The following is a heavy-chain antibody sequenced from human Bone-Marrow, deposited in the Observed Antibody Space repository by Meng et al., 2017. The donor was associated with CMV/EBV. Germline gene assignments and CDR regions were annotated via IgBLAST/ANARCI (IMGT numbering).Heavy chain of an antibody. D-gene: IGHD2-2*01. CDR1: GFTFSSYW. CDR3: ARGFTRFDP. Sequence: LSLTCAASGFTFSSYWMSWVRQAPGKGLEWVANIKQDGSEKHYVDSVKGRFTISRDNAKKSLYLQMNSLRAEDTAVYYCARGFTRFDPWGQGTLVTVSS. J-gene: IGHJ5*02. CDR2: IKQDGSEK. V-gene: IGHV3-7*01.